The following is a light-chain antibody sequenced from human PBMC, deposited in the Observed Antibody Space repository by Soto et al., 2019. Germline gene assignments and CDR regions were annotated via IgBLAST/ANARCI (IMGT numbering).Light chain of an antibody. J-gene: IGKJ3*01. CDR3: QQRSNWPPYT. CDR2: DAS. CDR1: QSVGSA. Sequence: EIVLTQSPATLSLSPGERATLSCRASQSVGSALAWYQQKPGQTPRLLIYDASSRATGIPARFSGGGSGTDFTLTISSLEPEDFAVYYCQQRSNWPPYTFGPGTKVEIK. V-gene: IGKV3-11*01.